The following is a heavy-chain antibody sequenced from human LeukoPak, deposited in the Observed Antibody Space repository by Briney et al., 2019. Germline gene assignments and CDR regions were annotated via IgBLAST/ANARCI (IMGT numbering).Heavy chain of an antibody. Sequence: PGGSLRLSCSASGFTFSSYAMHWVRQAPGKGLEYVSAISSNGGSTYYADSVKGRFTISSDNSKNTLYLQMSSLRAEDTAVYYCARNMVRAPTGFDYWGQGTLVTVSS. D-gene: IGHD3-10*01. V-gene: IGHV3-64D*06. CDR1: GFTFSSYA. CDR3: ARNMVRAPTGFDY. CDR2: ISSNGGST. J-gene: IGHJ4*02.